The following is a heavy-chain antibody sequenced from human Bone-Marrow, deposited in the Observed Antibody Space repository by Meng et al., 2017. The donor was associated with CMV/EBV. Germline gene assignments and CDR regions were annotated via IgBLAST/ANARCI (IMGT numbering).Heavy chain of an antibody. J-gene: IGHJ6*02. V-gene: IGHV4-39*07. CDR3: ARVGTTRRIYGMDV. CDR1: GGSISSSSYY. CDR2: IYYSGST. Sequence: GSLRLSCTVSGGSISSSSYYWGWIRQPPGKGLEWIGSIYYSGSTYYNPSLKSRVTISVDTSKNQFSLKLSSVTAADTAVYYCARVGTTRRIYGMDVWGQGTTVTVSS. D-gene: IGHD1-14*01.